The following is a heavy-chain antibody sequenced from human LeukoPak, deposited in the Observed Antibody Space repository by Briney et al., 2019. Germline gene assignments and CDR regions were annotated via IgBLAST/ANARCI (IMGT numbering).Heavy chain of an antibody. CDR2: LNPNNSDT. J-gene: IGHJ4*02. CDR1: GYTFTTFD. Sequence: GASVKVSCKTSGYTFTTFDINWVRQATGQGLEWMGWLNPNNSDTGYAQRFQGRITMSRDTSISTAYMELSGLRSDDTAVYYCARGQTSGSPYYFEYWGQGTLVTVSS. CDR3: ARGQTSGSPYYFEY. V-gene: IGHV1-8*01. D-gene: IGHD3-22*01.